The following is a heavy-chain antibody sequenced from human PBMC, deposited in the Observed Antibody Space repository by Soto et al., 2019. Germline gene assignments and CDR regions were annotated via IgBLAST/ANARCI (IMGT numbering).Heavy chain of an antibody. CDR2: INPDTGTT. Sequence: QVQLVQSGAGVRKPGASVRLSCQASGYTFTHYYIHWVRQAPGQGLEWLGIINPDTGTTSYAQTFQGRVTLTTDTSASTVYLELRGLAAEDTAVYYCASCPIYGGDSYFAYWGQGTLVTVSS. CDR1: GYTFTHYY. J-gene: IGHJ4*02. CDR3: ASCPIYGGDSYFAY. D-gene: IGHD2-21*01. V-gene: IGHV1-46*01.